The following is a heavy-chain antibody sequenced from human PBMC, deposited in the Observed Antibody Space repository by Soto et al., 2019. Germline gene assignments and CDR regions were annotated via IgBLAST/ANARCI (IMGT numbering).Heavy chain of an antibody. V-gene: IGHV3-9*01. Sequence: GGSLRLSCAASGFTFDDYAMHWVRQAPGKGLEWVSGISWNSGSIGYADSVKGRFTISRDNAKNSLYLQMNSLRAEDTALYYCAKDMGIIGIAVAGQIDYWGQGTLVTVSS. CDR1: GFTFDDYA. CDR2: ISWNSGSI. CDR3: AKDMGIIGIAVAGQIDY. J-gene: IGHJ4*02. D-gene: IGHD6-19*01.